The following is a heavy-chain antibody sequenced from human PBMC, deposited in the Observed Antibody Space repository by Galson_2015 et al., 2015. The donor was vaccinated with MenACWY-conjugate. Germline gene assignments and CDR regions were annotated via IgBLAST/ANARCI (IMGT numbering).Heavy chain of an antibody. Sequence: QSGAEVKKPGESLKISCKASGYSFSTYWIGWVRQMPGKGLEWMGFIWPGDSHTIYSPSFQGQVTISVDKSKDIAYLQWNSLQASDTGMYYCARRQFKAAAAAFDPWGQGTLVTVSS. J-gene: IGHJ5*02. CDR3: ARRQFKAAAAAFDP. CDR2: IWPGDSHT. CDR1: GYSFSTYW. V-gene: IGHV5-51*01. D-gene: IGHD6-13*01.